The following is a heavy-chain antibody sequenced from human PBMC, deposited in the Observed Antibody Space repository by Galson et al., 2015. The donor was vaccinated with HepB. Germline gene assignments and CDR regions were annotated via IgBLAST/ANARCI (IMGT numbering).Heavy chain of an antibody. Sequence: SLRLSCAASGFTFSSYGMHWVRQAPGKGLEWVAVISYDGSNKYYADSVKGRFTISRDNSKNTLYLQMNSLRAEDTAVYYCARDRLPDRITIFGVVMDYYGMDVWGQGTTVTVSS. V-gene: IGHV3-30*03. CDR1: GFTFSSYG. J-gene: IGHJ6*02. D-gene: IGHD3-3*01. CDR2: ISYDGSNK. CDR3: ARDRLPDRITIFGVVMDYYGMDV.